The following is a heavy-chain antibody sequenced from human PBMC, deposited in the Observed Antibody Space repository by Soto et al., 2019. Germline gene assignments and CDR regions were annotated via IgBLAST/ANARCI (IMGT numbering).Heavy chain of an antibody. J-gene: IGHJ3*02. CDR1: GFTFSSYA. V-gene: IGHV3-23*01. CDR3: AKDVATHLGAFDI. Sequence: GGSLRLSWAASGFTFSSYAMSWVRQAPGKGLEWVSAISGSGASTYYADYVKGRFTISRDNPKNTLYLQMNSLRAEDTAVYYCAKDVATHLGAFDIWGQGTMVTVSS. CDR2: ISGSGAST.